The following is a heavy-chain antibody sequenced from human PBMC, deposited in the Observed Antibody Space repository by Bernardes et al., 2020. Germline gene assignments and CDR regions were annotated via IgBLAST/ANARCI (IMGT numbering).Heavy chain of an antibody. CDR1: ELTLSDEY. CDR2: ISSSSSYI. J-gene: IGHJ4*02. CDR3: ARGDGYNSAFDY. Sequence: GGSLRLSCAASELTLSDEYMDWVRQAPGKGLEWVSSISSSSSYIYYADSVKGRFTISRDNAKNSLYLQMNSLRAEDTAVYYCARGDGYNSAFDYWGQGTLVTVSS. D-gene: IGHD5-12*01. V-gene: IGHV3-21*01.